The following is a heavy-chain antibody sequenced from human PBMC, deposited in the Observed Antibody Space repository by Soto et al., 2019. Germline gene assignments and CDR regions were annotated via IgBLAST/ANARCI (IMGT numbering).Heavy chain of an antibody. Sequence: SQTLSLTCAISGDSVSRNIAAWYWIRQSPSRGLEWLGRTYDRPKWYNDYAVCVKSRITINIDTSKNQFYLQLNAVTPQETAENYCARGYSSSGIDNYSFDYWGQGILVTVSS. CDR1: GDSVSRNIAA. CDR2: TYDRPKWYN. V-gene: IGHV6-1*01. CDR3: ARGYSSSGIDNYSFDY. J-gene: IGHJ4*02. D-gene: IGHD6-13*01.